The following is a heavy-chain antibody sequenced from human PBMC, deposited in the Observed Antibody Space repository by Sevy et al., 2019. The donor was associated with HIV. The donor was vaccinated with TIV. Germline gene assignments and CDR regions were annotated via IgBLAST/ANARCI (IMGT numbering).Heavy chain of an antibody. CDR3: ARAPLDRITLVQGVVSHYYYSMDV. V-gene: IGHV1-69*13. CDR1: GGTFSSYA. J-gene: IGHJ6*02. D-gene: IGHD3-10*01. CDR2: MIPIFGTV. Sequence: ASVKVSCKASGGTFSSYAISWVRQAPGQGLEWMGGMIPIFGTVNYAQKFQGRVTITADESTSTAYMELSSLGSEDTAVYYCARAPLDRITLVQGVVSHYYYSMDVWGQGTTVTVSS.